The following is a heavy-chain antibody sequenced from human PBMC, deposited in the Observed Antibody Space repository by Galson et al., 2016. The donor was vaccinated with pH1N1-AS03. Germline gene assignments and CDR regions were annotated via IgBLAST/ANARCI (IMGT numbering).Heavy chain of an antibody. CDR1: GGTFSTNG. V-gene: IGHV1-69*04. Sequence: SVKVSCKASGGTFSTNGFTWVRQAPGQGLEWMGRIIPMLGRGNYAQKFQGRVTIIADISTSTTYMELSNLTSEDTAIYYCARERDSSSSSIFVYWGQGVLVTVSS. J-gene: IGHJ4*02. D-gene: IGHD6-6*01. CDR3: ARERDSSSSSIFVY. CDR2: IIPMLGRG.